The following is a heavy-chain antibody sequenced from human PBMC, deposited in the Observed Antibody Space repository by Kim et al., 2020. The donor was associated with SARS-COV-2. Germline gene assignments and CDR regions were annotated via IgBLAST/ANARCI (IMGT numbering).Heavy chain of an antibody. CDR2: ISGSGDSSCCT. CDR1: GFTFKSYA. Sequence: GGSLRLSCAASGFTFKSYAMSWVRQAPGKGLEWVSDISGSGDSSCCTYYADSVKGRFTISRDNSNNTLYLQLSSLRAEDTAVYYCAKDVATSVLRVILGVSARDRYYGMDVWGQGTTVTVSS. V-gene: IGHV3-23*01. D-gene: IGHD1-26*01. J-gene: IGHJ6*02. CDR3: AKDVATSVLRVILGVSARDRYYGMDV.